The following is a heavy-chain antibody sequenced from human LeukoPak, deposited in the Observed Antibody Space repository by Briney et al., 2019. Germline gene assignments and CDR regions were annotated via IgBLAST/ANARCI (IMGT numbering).Heavy chain of an antibody. D-gene: IGHD1-26*01. CDR1: GGSISSSRDY. Sequence: SEALSLTCTVSGGSISSSRDYWAWIRQPPGKGLGWIGSIYYSGTTYYSPSLKSRVTISVDTSKNQFSLKLSSVTAADTAVYYCATTTIRLGYWGQGTLVTVSS. J-gene: IGHJ4*02. CDR2: IYYSGTT. CDR3: ATTTIRLGY. V-gene: IGHV4-39*07.